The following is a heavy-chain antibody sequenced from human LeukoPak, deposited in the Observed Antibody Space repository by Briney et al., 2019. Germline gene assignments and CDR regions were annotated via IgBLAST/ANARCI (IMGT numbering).Heavy chain of an antibody. J-gene: IGHJ3*02. CDR3: ARDEKGDEAFDI. V-gene: IGHV3-66*01. CDR2: IYSGGST. Sequence: GGSLRLSCAASGFTVSSNYMSWVRHAPGKGLEWVSVIYSGGSTYYADSVKGRFTISRDNSKNTLYLQMNSLRAEDTAVYYCARDEKGDEAFDIWGQGTMVTVSS. D-gene: IGHD1-26*01. CDR1: GFTVSSNY.